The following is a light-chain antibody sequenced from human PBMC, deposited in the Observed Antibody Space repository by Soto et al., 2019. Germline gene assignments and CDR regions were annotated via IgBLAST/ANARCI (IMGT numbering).Light chain of an antibody. CDR2: DVS. CDR3: QQYSNFSPT. V-gene: IGKV1-5*01. J-gene: IGKJ2*01. Sequence: IQMTQTPSTLSASVGDRVTITCRASQSVSPWLAWYQQTPGKAPKLLIYDVSNLKFGIPSRFSGSGSETEFTLTISGLQPDDFATYNCQQYSNFSPTFGQGTKLDI. CDR1: QSVSPW.